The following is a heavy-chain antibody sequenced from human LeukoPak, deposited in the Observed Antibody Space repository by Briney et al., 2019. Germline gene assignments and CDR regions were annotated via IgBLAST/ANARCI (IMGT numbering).Heavy chain of an antibody. V-gene: IGHV4-59*01. Sequence: SETLSLTCSVSGGSISSYYWNWIRQPPGKGLEWIGYIYYTGSINYNPSLNSRVTISVDTSKNQFSLKLTSVTAADTAVYYCAGRRWDSSGYYNFWYFDYRGQGTLVTVSS. CDR2: IYYTGSI. CDR3: AGRRWDSSGYYNFWYFDY. D-gene: IGHD3-22*01. CDR1: GGSISSYY. J-gene: IGHJ4*02.